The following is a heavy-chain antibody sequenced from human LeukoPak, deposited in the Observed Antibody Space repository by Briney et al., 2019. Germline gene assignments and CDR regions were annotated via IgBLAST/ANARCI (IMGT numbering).Heavy chain of an antibody. CDR3: ARGIAARRALYYYYYMDV. CDR1: GGSFSGYY. J-gene: IGHJ6*03. V-gene: IGHV4-34*01. D-gene: IGHD6-6*01. CDR2: INHSGST. Sequence: SKTLSLTCAVYGGSFSGYYWSWIRQPPGKGREWIGEINHSGSTNYNPSLKSRVTISVDTSKNQFSLKLSSVTAADTAVYYCARGIAARRALYYYYYMDVWGKGTTVTVSS.